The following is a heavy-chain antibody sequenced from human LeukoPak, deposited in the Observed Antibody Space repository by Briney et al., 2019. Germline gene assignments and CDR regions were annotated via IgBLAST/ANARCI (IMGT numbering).Heavy chain of an antibody. D-gene: IGHD6-13*01. J-gene: IGHJ3*02. V-gene: IGHV4-31*03. CDR2: IYYSGST. CDR3: ARDLYSSSWYPAFDI. CDR1: GGSISSGGYY. Sequence: TTSQTLSLTCTVSGGSISSGGYYWSWIRQHPGKGLEWIGYIYYSGSTYYNPSLKSRVTISVDTSKNQFSLKLSSVTAADTAVYYCARDLYSSSWYPAFDIWGQGTMVTVSS.